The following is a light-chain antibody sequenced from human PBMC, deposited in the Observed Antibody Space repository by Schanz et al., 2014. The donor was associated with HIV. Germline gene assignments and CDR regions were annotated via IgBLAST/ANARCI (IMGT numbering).Light chain of an antibody. CDR3: CSYAGSYTWV. CDR1: SSDVGKYNL. Sequence: QSALTQPASVSGSPGQSITISCTGTSSDVGKYNLVSWYQQHPGRAPKVMIYEVNKRPSGVSNRFSGSKSGNTASLTISGLQAEDEADYYCCSYAGSYTWVFGGGTKLTVL. J-gene: IGLJ2*01. CDR2: EVN. V-gene: IGLV2-23*02.